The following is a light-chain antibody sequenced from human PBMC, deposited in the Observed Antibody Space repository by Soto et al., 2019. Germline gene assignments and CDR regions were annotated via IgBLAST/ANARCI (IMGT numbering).Light chain of an antibody. J-gene: IGLJ6*01. CDR2: SNN. CDR1: SSNIGSNT. Sequence: QAVVTQPPSASGTPGQRVTISCSGGSSNIGSNTVNWYQQLPGTAPKLLIYSNNQRPSGVPDRFSVAKSGTSACLAISGLQSEDEADYYCAGWEESLNGFVFGIGTKVPVL. V-gene: IGLV1-44*01. CDR3: AGWEESLNGFV.